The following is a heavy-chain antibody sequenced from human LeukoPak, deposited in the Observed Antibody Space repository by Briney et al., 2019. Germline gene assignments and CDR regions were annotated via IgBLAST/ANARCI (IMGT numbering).Heavy chain of an antibody. J-gene: IGHJ4*02. CDR2: INSNSGGT. Sequence: AASVKVSCKASGYTFTGYYIHWVRQAPGQGLEWMGWINSNSGGTNYAQKFQGRVTMTRDTSISTAYMELSRLRSDDTAVYYCARGVRIGYCSGGSCYPFDYWGQGTLVTVSS. V-gene: IGHV1-2*02. CDR1: GYTFTGYY. D-gene: IGHD2-15*01. CDR3: ARGVRIGYCSGGSCYPFDY.